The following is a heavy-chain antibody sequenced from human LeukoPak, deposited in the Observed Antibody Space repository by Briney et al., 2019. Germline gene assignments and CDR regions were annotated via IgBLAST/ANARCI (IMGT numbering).Heavy chain of an antibody. CDR3: ARLVATSPRFDY. CDR2: IYYSGST. J-gene: IGHJ4*02. Sequence: SETLSLTCTVSGGSISSSSYYWGWIRQPPGKGLEWIGSIYYSGSTYYNPSLKSRVTISVDTSKNQFSLKPSSVTAADTAVYYCARLVATSPRFDYWGQGTLVTVSS. V-gene: IGHV4-39*01. CDR1: GGSISSSSYY. D-gene: IGHD5-12*01.